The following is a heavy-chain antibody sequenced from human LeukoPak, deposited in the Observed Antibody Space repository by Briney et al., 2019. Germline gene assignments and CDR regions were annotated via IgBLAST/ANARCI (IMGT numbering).Heavy chain of an antibody. CDR2: ISGGGGST. CDR3: AKAVSGSYRYFDY. D-gene: IGHD1-26*01. V-gene: IGHV3-23*01. CDR1: GFIFTNYA. Sequence: GGSLRLSCAASGFIFTNYAMSWVRQAPGKGPEWVAAISGGGGSTSYADSVKGRFTISRDNSKNTLYLQMNSLRAEDTAVYYCAKAVSGSYRYFDYWGQGTLVTVSS. J-gene: IGHJ4*02.